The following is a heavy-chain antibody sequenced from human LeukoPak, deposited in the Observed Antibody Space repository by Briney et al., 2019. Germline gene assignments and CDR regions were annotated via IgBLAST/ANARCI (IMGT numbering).Heavy chain of an antibody. D-gene: IGHD3-22*01. V-gene: IGHV3-74*01. CDR3: ARGGYYDSSGYYYVGYFHH. J-gene: IGHJ1*01. Sequence: PGGSLRLSCAASGFTFNTYWMQWVRQAPGKGLVWVLRITTDGSTTSYADSVKGRFTISRDNAKNSLYVQMNSLRAEDTAVYYCARGGYYDSSGYYYVGYFHHWGQGTLVTVSS. CDR2: ITTDGSTT. CDR1: GFTFNTYW.